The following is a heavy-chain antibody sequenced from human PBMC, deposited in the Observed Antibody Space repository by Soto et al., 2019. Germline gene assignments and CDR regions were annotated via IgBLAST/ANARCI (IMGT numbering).Heavy chain of an antibody. CDR2: IFYSGST. CDR1: GGSISSSRSY. V-gene: IGHV4-39*01. Sequence: SETLSLTCNVSGGSISSSRSYWAWIRQPPGKGLEWIANIFYSGSTCYNPSLASRVTVSVDTSKNQFSLKLSSVTAADTAVYYCARQPTTADIDLWGDPWGQGTLVTVS. D-gene: IGHD2-2*01. J-gene: IGHJ5*02. CDR3: ARQPTTADIDLWGDP.